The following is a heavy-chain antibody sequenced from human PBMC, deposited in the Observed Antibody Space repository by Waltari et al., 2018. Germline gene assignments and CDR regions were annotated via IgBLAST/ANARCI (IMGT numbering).Heavy chain of an antibody. CDR2: ISWNSGTK. CDR1: GFTFDAYA. Sequence: EVQLVESGGGLVQPGRSLRLSCAASGFTFDAYAMPWVRQAPGKALEWVSGISWNSGTKGYADSVKGRFTISRDNAKNSLYLQMNSLRPEDTALYYCAKDIGTSGYPFYYLDSWGQGTLVTVSS. V-gene: IGHV3-9*01. CDR3: AKDIGTSGYPFYYLDS. J-gene: IGHJ4*02. D-gene: IGHD3-22*01.